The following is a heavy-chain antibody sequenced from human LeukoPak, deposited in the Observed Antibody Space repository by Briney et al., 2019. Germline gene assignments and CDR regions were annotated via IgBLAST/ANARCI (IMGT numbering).Heavy chain of an antibody. J-gene: IGHJ3*02. CDR3: ARNSLGDAFDI. CDR1: GFTVSSNY. CDR2: INEDGAEK. V-gene: IGHV3-7*01. D-gene: IGHD3-16*01. Sequence: PGGSLRLSCAASGFTVSSNYMSWVRQAPGKGLEWVAYINEDGAEKNYVDSVKGRFTISRDNTNNFLYLQMNSLRAEDTAVYYCARNSLGDAFDIWGQGTMVTVSS.